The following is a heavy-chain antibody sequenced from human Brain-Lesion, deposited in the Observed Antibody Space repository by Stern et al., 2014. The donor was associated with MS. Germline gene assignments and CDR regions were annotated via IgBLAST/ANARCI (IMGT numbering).Heavy chain of an antibody. CDR3: AGEEDIRYCSGGSCTGNWFDP. V-gene: IGHV4-39*01. J-gene: IGHJ5*02. D-gene: IGHD2-15*01. Sequence: QVQLQESGPGLVKPSETLSLTCTVAGGSVSTSYAWAWIRQPPGKGLEWIGTIYYSGNTYYSPSLKSRLTISLDTPKSQFSLQRRSGTAADTAVYYCAGEEDIRYCSGGSCTGNWFDPWGQGTLVTVSS. CDR2: IYYSGNT. CDR1: GGSVSTSYA.